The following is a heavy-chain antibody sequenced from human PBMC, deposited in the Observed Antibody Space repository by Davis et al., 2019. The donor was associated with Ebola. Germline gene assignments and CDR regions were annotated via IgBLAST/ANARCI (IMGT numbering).Heavy chain of an antibody. CDR1: GFTFSGSA. CDR3: TRHSGPDYGDSWGYYYYGMDV. J-gene: IGHJ6*02. CDR2: IRSKANSYAT. Sequence: GESLKISCAASGFTFSGSAMHWVRQASGKGLEWVGRIRSKANSYATAYAASVKGRFTISRDDSKNTAYLQMNSLKTEDTAVYYCTRHSGPDYGDSWGYYYYGMDVWGQGTTVTVSS. V-gene: IGHV3-73*01. D-gene: IGHD4-17*01.